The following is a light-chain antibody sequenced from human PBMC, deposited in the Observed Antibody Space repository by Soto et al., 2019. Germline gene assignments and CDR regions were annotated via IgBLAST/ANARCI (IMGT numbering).Light chain of an antibody. CDR2: DVT. CDR3: SSYTSSTTPYV. V-gene: IGLV2-14*01. Sequence: QSVLTQPASVSGSPGQSITLSCTGTSSDVGRYNYVSWYQQHPVKAPKLMIYDVTNRPSGVSDRFSGSKSGNTASLTISGLQAEDEADYYCSSYTSSTTPYVFGTGTKVTVL. J-gene: IGLJ1*01. CDR1: SSDVGRYNY.